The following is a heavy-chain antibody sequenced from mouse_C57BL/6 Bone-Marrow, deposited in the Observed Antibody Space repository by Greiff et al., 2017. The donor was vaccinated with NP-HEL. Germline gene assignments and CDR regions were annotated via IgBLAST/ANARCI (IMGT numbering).Heavy chain of an antibody. CDR1: GYTFTDYY. J-gene: IGHJ4*01. V-gene: IGHV1-19*01. Sequence: VQLQQSGPVLVKPGASVKMSCKASGYTFTDYYMNWVKQSHGKSLEWIGVINPYNGGTSYNQKFKGKATLTVDKSSSTAYMELNSLTSEDSAVYYCATWNNYYAMDYWGQGTSVTVSS. CDR3: ATWNNYYAMDY. D-gene: IGHD5-2*01. CDR2: INPYNGGT.